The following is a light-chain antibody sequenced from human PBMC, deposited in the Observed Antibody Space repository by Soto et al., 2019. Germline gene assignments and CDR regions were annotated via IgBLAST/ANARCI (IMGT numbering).Light chain of an antibody. CDR2: DSS. CDR1: QRVSNSY. V-gene: IGKV3D-20*02. Sequence: EIVLAQSPDTLSLSPGERVTLSCRASQRVSNSYLVWYQQKPGQAPKLLIYDSSTRATGIPDRFSASGSGTDFTLTISGLEPEDFAIYYCQKRGNWPQFGQGTRLEIK. J-gene: IGKJ5*01. CDR3: QKRGNWPQ.